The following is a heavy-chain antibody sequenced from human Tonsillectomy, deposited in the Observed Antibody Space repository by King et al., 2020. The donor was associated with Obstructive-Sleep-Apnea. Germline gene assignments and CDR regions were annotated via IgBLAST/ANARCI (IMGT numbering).Heavy chain of an antibody. CDR1: CYSINSGGYS. V-gene: IGHV4-30-2*01. J-gene: IGHJ4*02. CDR2: IYPSGST. CDR3: ARAYDHSGHQFDS. Sequence: QLQESGSGLVKPSQTLSLTCAVSCYSINSGGYSWSWIRQPPGKGLEWIGYIYPSGSTYYNPSLKSRVAISADRSQNQFSLKLISVTAADTAVYYCARAYDHSGHQFDSWGQGTLVTVSS. D-gene: IGHD3-22*01.